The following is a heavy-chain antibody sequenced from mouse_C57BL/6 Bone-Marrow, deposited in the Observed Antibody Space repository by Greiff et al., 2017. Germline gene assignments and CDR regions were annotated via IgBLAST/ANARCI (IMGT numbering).Heavy chain of an antibody. Sequence: EVQVVESGGGLVQPKGSLKLSCAASGFTFNTSAMHWVRQAPGKGLEWVARISSTSSNYATYYAGSVKDRFTISSDDSQSMLYLQMNNLKTEATAMYYCVGGCSYGYFDVWGTGTTVTVSS. CDR2: ISSTSSNYAT. D-gene: IGHD6-1*01. V-gene: IGHV10-3*01. CDR3: VGGCSYGYFDV. CDR1: GFTFNTSA. J-gene: IGHJ1*03.